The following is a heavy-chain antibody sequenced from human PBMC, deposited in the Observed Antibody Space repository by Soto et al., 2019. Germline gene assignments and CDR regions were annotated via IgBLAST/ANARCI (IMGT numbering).Heavy chain of an antibody. V-gene: IGHV4-30-2*01. Sequence: SAALSLPCAVFDVSISSGCYSLTWLRQPPGKGLEWIGYVHHTGSTTYNPSLKTRVNISVDRPNNQFFLTLTSATAADSAIYYCARGLWNDVFQYWGRGILVTVSS. CDR3: ARGLWNDVFQY. J-gene: IGHJ1*01. D-gene: IGHD1-1*01. CDR2: VHHTGST. CDR1: DVSISSGCYS.